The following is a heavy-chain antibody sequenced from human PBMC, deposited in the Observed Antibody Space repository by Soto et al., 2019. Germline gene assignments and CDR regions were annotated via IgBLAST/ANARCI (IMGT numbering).Heavy chain of an antibody. CDR2: IIAIFGTA. CDR3: VRLVAESVPSALGPYYYGMDV. D-gene: IGHD5-12*01. J-gene: IGHJ6*02. V-gene: IGHV1-69*01. CDR1: GGTFSSYA. Sequence: QVQLVQSGAEVKKPGSSVKVSCKASGGTFSSYAISGVRQAPGQGLEWMGGIIAIFGTANYAQKFQGRVTITADESTSTAYMELSSLRSEDTAVYYCVRLVAESVPSALGPYYYGMDVWGQGTTVTVSS.